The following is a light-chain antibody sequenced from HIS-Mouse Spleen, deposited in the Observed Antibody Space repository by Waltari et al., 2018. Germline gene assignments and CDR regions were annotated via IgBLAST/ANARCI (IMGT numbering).Light chain of an antibody. CDR3: QAWDSSTVV. V-gene: IGLV3-1*01. J-gene: IGLJ2*01. CDR2: QDS. Sequence: SYELTQPPSVSVSPAQTASTTCPGDNLGAPSACWYQQKPGQSPVLVIYQDSKRPSGIPERFSGSNSGNTATLTISGTQAMDEADYYCQAWDSSTVVFGGGTKLTVL. CDR1: NLGAPS.